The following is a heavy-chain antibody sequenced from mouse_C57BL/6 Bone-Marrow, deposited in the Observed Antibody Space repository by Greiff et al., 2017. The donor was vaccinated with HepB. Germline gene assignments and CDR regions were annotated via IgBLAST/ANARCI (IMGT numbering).Heavy chain of an antibody. Sequence: VQLKESGPELVKPGASVKISCKASGYSFTDYNMNWVKQSNGKSLEWIGVINPNYGTTSYNQKFKGKATLTVDQSSSTAYMQLNSLTSEDSAVYYCAALITTVTSYAMDYWGQGTSVTVSS. CDR3: AALITTVTSYAMDY. CDR2: INPNYGTT. J-gene: IGHJ4*01. V-gene: IGHV1-39*01. CDR1: GYSFTDYN. D-gene: IGHD1-1*01.